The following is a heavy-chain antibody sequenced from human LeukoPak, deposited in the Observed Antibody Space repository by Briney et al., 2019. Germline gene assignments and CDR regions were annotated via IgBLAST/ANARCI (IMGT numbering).Heavy chain of an antibody. CDR3: ARARYHYGDHLDY. CDR2: ISYDGSNK. Sequence: HSGGSLRLSCAASGFTFSSYAMHWVRQAPGKGLEWVAVISYDGSNKYYADSVKGRFTISRDNSKNTLYLQMNSLRAEDTAVYYCARARYHYGDHLDYWGQGTLVTVSS. J-gene: IGHJ4*02. V-gene: IGHV3-30*04. D-gene: IGHD4-17*01. CDR1: GFTFSSYA.